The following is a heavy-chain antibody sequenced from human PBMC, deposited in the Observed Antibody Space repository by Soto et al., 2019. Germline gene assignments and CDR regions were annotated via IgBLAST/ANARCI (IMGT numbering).Heavy chain of an antibody. Sequence: ASVKVSCKASGGAFSSYAISWVRQAPGQGLEWMGGITPIFGTANYAQKFQGRVTITADKSTSTAYMELSSLRSEDTAVYYCARDRRDYYDSSGYRPHAGFDYWGQGTLVTV. CDR3: ARDRRDYYDSSGYRPHAGFDY. CDR2: ITPIFGTA. CDR1: GGAFSSYA. D-gene: IGHD3-22*01. V-gene: IGHV1-69*06. J-gene: IGHJ4*02.